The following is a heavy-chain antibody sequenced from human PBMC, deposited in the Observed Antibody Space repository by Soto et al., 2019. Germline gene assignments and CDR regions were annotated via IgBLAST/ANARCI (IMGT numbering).Heavy chain of an antibody. Sequence: ASVKVSCKASGYTFTSYGISWVRQAPGQGLEWMGWISAYNGNTNYAQKLQGRVTMTTDTSTSTAYMELRSLRSDDTAVYYCARGRKPYSSSWYTLFDYWGQGTLVTVSS. CDR1: GYTFTSYG. CDR2: ISAYNGNT. CDR3: ARGRKPYSSSWYTLFDY. J-gene: IGHJ4*02. V-gene: IGHV1-18*01. D-gene: IGHD6-13*01.